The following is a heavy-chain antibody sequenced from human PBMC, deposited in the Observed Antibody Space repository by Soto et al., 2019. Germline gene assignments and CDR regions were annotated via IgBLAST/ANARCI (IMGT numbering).Heavy chain of an antibody. Sequence: QLHLQESGPGLVKPSETLSLTCTVSGGSISSSSYYWGWIRQPPGKGLEWIGKVYYGGSTHYNPYLKSRVTLSVETSKSQFSLKLSSVTAADTAVYYCAGGDYYHSSGYYFYYYTMDVWGQGTTVTVSS. CDR1: GGSISSSSYY. CDR2: VYYGGST. J-gene: IGHJ6*02. CDR3: AGGDYYHSSGYYFYYYTMDV. D-gene: IGHD3-22*01. V-gene: IGHV4-39*01.